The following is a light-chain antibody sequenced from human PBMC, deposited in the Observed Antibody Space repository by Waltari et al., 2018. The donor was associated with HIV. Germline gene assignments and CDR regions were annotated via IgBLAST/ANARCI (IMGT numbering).Light chain of an antibody. CDR3: QQYNNWPRT. Sequence: EIVMTQSPVTLSVSPGERATLSCRASQSVSSNLAWYQQKPGQAPRLLIYGASTRATGIPARFSGSGSGTEFTLTISSLQSEDFAVYYCQQYNNWPRTFCQGTKLEIK. J-gene: IGKJ2*01. CDR2: GAS. V-gene: IGKV3-15*01. CDR1: QSVSSN.